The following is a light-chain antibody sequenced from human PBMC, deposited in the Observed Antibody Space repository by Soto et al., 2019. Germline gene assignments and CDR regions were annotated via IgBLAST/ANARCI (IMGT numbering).Light chain of an antibody. Sequence: QSALTQPPSVSGSPGQSVTISCTGTSSDVGSYNRVSWYQQPPGTAPKLIIYEVSNRPSGVPDRFFGSKSGNTASLTISGLQAEDEADYCCSSFPSSNTWVFGGGTKLTVL. J-gene: IGLJ3*02. CDR1: SSDVGSYNR. CDR2: EVS. V-gene: IGLV2-18*02. CDR3: SSFPSSNTWV.